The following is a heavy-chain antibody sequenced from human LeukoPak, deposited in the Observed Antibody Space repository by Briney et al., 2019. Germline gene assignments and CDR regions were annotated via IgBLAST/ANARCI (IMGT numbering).Heavy chain of an antibody. V-gene: IGHV1-2*02. D-gene: IGHD3-9*01. CDR2: INPNSGGT. Sequence: ASVKVSCKASGYNFTDFYIHWVRQAPGQGLEWMGWINPNSGGTNYAQKFQGRVTMTRDTSISTAYMELSRLRSDDTAVYYCARDHVTISPSLRYYYMDVWGKGTTVTVSS. J-gene: IGHJ6*03. CDR1: GYNFTDFY. CDR3: ARDHVTISPSLRYYYMDV.